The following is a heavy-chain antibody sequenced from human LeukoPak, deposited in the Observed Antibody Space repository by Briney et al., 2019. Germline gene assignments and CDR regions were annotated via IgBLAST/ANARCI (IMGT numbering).Heavy chain of an antibody. V-gene: IGHV3-23*01. Sequence: GGSLRLSCAASGFTLSSYAMSWVRQAPGKGLEWVSAISGSGGSTYYADSVKGRFTISRDNSKNTLYLQMNSLRAEDTAVYYCATRITIFGVVIGAFDIWGQGTMVTVSS. D-gene: IGHD3-3*01. CDR2: ISGSGGST. J-gene: IGHJ3*02. CDR1: GFTLSSYA. CDR3: ATRITIFGVVIGAFDI.